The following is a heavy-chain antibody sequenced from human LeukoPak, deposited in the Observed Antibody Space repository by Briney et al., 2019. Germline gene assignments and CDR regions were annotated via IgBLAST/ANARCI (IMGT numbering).Heavy chain of an antibody. Sequence: GASVKVSCKASGYTFTGYYMRWVRQAPGQGLEWMGRINPNSGGTNYAQKFQGRVTMTGDTSISTAYMELSRLRSDDTAVYYCASQLWFGELLPAYWGQGTLVTVSS. CDR2: INPNSGGT. CDR1: GYTFTGYY. CDR3: ASQLWFGELLPAY. V-gene: IGHV1-2*06. D-gene: IGHD3-10*01. J-gene: IGHJ4*02.